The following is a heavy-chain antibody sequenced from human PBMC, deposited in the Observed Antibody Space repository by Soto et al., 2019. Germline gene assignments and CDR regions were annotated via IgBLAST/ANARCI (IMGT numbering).Heavy chain of an antibody. CDR2: ISSSSSYT. V-gene: IGHV3-11*05. J-gene: IGHJ4*02. CDR3: AGGPRATLDY. Sequence: QVQLVESGGGLVKPGGSLRLSCAASGFTFSDYYMSWIRQAPGKGLEWVSYISSSSSYTNYADSVKGRFTISRDNAKNSLDLQMNRLRAEDTAVYYFAGGPRATLDYWGQGTLVTVSS. CDR1: GFTFSDYY. D-gene: IGHD1-26*01.